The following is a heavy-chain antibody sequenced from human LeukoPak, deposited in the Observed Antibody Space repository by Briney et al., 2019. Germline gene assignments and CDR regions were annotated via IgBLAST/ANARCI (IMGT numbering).Heavy chain of an antibody. CDR2: IQQDGSEK. CDR1: GFTLRSYW. CDR3: ARDLGYCSGGSCYNWFDP. J-gene: IGHJ5*02. V-gene: IGHV3-7*05. D-gene: IGHD2-15*01. Sequence: SGGSLRLSCAASGFTLRSYWMSWVRQAPGKGLEWVANIQQDGSEKYHVDSVKGRFTISRDNAKNSLYLQMNSLRAEDTAVYYCARDLGYCSGGSCYNWFDPWGQGTLVTVSS.